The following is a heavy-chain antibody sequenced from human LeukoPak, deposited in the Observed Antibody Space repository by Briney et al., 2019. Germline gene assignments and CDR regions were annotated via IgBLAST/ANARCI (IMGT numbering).Heavy chain of an antibody. V-gene: IGHV3-9*01. CDR2: ISWNSGSI. J-gene: IGHJ4*02. CDR3: AKDTGGSSYFYFDY. CDR1: GFTFDDYA. Sequence: GGSLRLSCAASGFTFDDYAMHWVRQAPGKGLEWVSSISWNSGSIGYADSVKGRFTISGDNAKNSLYLQMNSLRAEDTALYYCAKDTGGSSYFYFDYWGQGTLVTVSS. D-gene: IGHD6-6*01.